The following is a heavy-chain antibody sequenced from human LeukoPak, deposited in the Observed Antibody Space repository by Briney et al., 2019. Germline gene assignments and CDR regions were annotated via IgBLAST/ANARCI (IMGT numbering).Heavy chain of an antibody. CDR2: IYYSGST. D-gene: IGHD3-22*01. Sequence: SETLSLTCTVSGGSISSGGYYWSWIRQPPGKGLEWIGYIYYSGSTNYNPSLKSRVTISVDTSKNQFSLKLSSVTAADTAVYYCARRIWDSSGYYYVGAFDIWGQGTMVTVSS. J-gene: IGHJ3*02. CDR3: ARRIWDSSGYYYVGAFDI. CDR1: GGSISSGGYY. V-gene: IGHV4-61*08.